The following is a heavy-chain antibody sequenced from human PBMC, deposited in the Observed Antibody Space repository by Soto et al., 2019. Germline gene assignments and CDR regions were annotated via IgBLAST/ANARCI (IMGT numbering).Heavy chain of an antibody. CDR1: GGSISSGGYS. CDR2: IYHSGST. CDR3: ARHLGEAYFDY. Sequence: SSETLSLTCAVSGGSISSGGYSWSWIRQPPGKGLEWIGYIYHSGSTYYNPSLRSRVTISVDTSKNQFSLLLSSVTAADTAVYYCARHLGEAYFDYWGQGTLVTVSS. J-gene: IGHJ4*02. V-gene: IGHV4-30-2*01.